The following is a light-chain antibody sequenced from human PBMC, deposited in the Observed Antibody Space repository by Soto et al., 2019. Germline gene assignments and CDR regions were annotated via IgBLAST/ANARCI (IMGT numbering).Light chain of an antibody. Sequence: DIQVTQSPSTLSASVGDRVTITCRTSQNINTWLAWFQKKPGKAPKVLISKASTLESGVPSRFSGDGSGTEFTLTISSLQTEDLATYYYQQYGANSPWTFGQGTQVEIK. CDR3: QQYGANSPWT. J-gene: IGKJ1*01. CDR2: KAS. CDR1: QNINTW. V-gene: IGKV1-5*03.